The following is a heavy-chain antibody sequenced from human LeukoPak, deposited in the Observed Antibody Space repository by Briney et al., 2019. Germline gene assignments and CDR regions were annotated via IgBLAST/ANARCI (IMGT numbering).Heavy chain of an antibody. CDR2: ISSSSSMT. CDR1: GFTFSRYM. V-gene: IGHV3-48*02. CDR3: ATEGGHRPYYFDY. J-gene: IGHJ4*02. Sequence: GGSLRLSCAASGFTFSRYMMNWVHQAPGKGLEWVSYISSSSSMTYYADSVKGRFTISRDNAKNSLYLQMNSLRDEDTAVYYCATEGGHRPYYFDYWGQGTLVTVSS. D-gene: IGHD2-15*01.